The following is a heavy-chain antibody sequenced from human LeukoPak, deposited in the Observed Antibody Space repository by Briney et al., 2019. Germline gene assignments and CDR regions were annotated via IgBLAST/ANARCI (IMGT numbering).Heavy chain of an antibody. J-gene: IGHJ6*03. CDR3: ARDAVRYDSSGYYYNYYYYMDV. CDR1: GGTFSGYA. V-gene: IGHV1-69*05. Sequence: SVKVSCKASGGTFSGYAISWVRQAPGQGLEWMGGIIPIFGTANYAQKFQGRVTITTDESTSTAYMELSSLRSEDTAVYYCARDAVRYDSSGYYYNYYYYMDVWGKGTTVTVSS. D-gene: IGHD3-22*01. CDR2: IIPIFGTA.